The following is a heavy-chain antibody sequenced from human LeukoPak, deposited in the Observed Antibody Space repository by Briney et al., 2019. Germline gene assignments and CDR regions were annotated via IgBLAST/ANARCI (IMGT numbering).Heavy chain of an antibody. V-gene: IGHV4-59*08. CDR2: IYYSGST. J-gene: IGHJ4*02. CDR3: ARHIRTSFIDY. Sequence: ASETLSLTCTVSGGSISSYYWSWIRQPPGKGLEWIGYIYYSGSTNYNPSLKSRVTISVDTSKNQFSLKLSSVTAADTAVYYCARHIRTSFIDYWGQGTLVTVSS. CDR1: GGSISSYY. D-gene: IGHD1-14*01.